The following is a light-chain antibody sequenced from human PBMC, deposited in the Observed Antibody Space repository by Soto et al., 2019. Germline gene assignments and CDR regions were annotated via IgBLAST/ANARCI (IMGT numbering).Light chain of an antibody. V-gene: IGLV1-47*01. J-gene: IGLJ1*01. Sequence: QSVLTQPPSVSGTPGQRVTISCSGSISNIGNNYVHWFQQLPGTAPKLLSNRNNQRPSGVPDRFSGSKSGTSASLAISGLRSEDEAEYYCAAWDDTVRSYVFGTGTKLTVL. CDR1: ISNIGNNY. CDR3: AAWDDTVRSYV. CDR2: RNN.